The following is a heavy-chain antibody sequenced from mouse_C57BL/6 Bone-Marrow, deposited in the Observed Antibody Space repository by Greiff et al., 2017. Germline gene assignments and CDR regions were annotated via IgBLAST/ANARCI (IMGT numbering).Heavy chain of an antibody. V-gene: IGHV1-81*01. J-gene: IGHJ3*01. CDR2: IYPRSGNT. CDR3: ARYPHYYGSIPFAY. Sequence: QVQLQQSGAELARPGASVKLSCKASGYTFTSYGISWVKQRTGQGLEWIGEIYPRSGNTYYNEKFKGKATLTADKSSSTAYMQLSSLTTEDSAIYYCARYPHYYGSIPFAYWGQGTLVTVSA. CDR1: GYTFTSYG. D-gene: IGHD1-1*01.